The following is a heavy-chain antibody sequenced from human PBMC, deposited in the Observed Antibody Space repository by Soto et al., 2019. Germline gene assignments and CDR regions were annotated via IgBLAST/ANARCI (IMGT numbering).Heavy chain of an antibody. V-gene: IGHV2-5*02. D-gene: IGHD4-17*01. Sequence: QITLKESGPALVKPSRTLTLTCTFSGFSLSTRGVGVGWIRQPPGKALEWLAVIYWDDDKRYSPSLQSRLTITKDTSKNQVVLTMTNMDPVDTATYYCARKNYGDYPTDYWGQGTLVTVSS. CDR3: ARKNYGDYPTDY. CDR2: IYWDDDK. J-gene: IGHJ4*02. CDR1: GFSLSTRGVG.